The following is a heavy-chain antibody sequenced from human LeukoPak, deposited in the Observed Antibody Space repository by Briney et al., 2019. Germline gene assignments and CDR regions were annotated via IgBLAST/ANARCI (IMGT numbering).Heavy chain of an antibody. Sequence: PSETLSLTCAVYGGSFSGYYWSWIRQPPGKGLEWIGEINHSGSTNYNPSLKSRVTISVDTSKNQFSLKLSSVTAADTAVYYCARGLRIVVVAATHHDAFDIWGQGTMVTVSS. D-gene: IGHD2-15*01. CDR3: ARGLRIVVVAATHHDAFDI. CDR1: GGSFSGYY. J-gene: IGHJ3*02. V-gene: IGHV4-34*01. CDR2: INHSGST.